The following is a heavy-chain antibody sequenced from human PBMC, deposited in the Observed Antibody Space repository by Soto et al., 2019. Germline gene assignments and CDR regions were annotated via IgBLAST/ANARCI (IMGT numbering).Heavy chain of an antibody. CDR1: GFTFSTYG. Sequence: QVQLVESGGGVVQPGRSLRLSCAASGFTFSTYGMHWVRQAPGKGLEWVAVISYDGSNKYYADSVKGRFTISRDNSKNTVYRQMISLRAEDTAGYYCANGYSSSGSPPYYYYGMDVWGQGTTVTVSS. J-gene: IGHJ6*02. CDR2: ISYDGSNK. CDR3: ANGYSSSGSPPYYYYGMDV. D-gene: IGHD6-13*01. V-gene: IGHV3-30-3*01.